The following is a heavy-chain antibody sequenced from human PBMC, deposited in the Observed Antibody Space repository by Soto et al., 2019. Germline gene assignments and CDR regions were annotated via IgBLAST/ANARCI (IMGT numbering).Heavy chain of an antibody. D-gene: IGHD6-13*01. V-gene: IGHV3-30*18. Sequence: QVQLVESGGGVVQPGRSLRLSCAASGFTFSSYGMHWVRQAPGKGLEWVAVISYDGSNKYYADSVKGRFTISRDNSKNTLYLQMNSLRAEDTAVYYCAKDRGQYSLAAAATSFDYWGQGTLVTVSS. CDR2: ISYDGSNK. CDR1: GFTFSSYG. J-gene: IGHJ4*02. CDR3: AKDRGQYSLAAAATSFDY.